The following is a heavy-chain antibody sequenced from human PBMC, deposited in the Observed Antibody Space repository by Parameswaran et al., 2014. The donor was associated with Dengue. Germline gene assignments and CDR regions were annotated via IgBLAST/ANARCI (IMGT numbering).Heavy chain of an antibody. V-gene: IGHV1-18*01. J-gene: IGHJ6*02. D-gene: IGHD3-10*01. CDR3: ARGQLLWFGERAYYYGMDV. CDR2: ISAYNGNT. Sequence: WVRQAPGQGLEWMGWISAYNGNTNYAQKFQGRVTMTTDTSTSTAYMELRSLRSDDTAVYYCARGQLLWFGERAYYYGMDVWAKGPRSPSP.